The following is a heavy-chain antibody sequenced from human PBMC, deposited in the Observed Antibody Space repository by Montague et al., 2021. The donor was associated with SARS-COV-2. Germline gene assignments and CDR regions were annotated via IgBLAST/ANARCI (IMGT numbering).Heavy chain of an antibody. CDR1: GGSISSGSYY. V-gene: IGHV4-61*02. J-gene: IGHJ6*02. D-gene: IGHD2-2*01. CDR3: ARGGWGGTDCSSTSCKPYYYYYGMDV. CDR2: IYTSGST. Sequence: LTCTVSGGSISSGSYYWSWIRQPAGKGLEWIGRIYTSGSTNYNPSLKSRVTISVDTSKNQFSLKLSSVTAADTAVYYCARGGWGGTDCSSTSCKPYYYYYGMDVWGQGTTVTVSS.